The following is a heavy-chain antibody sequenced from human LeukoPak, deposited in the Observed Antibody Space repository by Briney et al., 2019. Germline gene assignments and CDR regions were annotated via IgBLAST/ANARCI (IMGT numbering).Heavy chain of an antibody. D-gene: IGHD7-27*01. V-gene: IGHV4-59*02. CDR2: IYYTGT. CDR1: GGSVSDYY. CDR3: ASRKLGNDY. J-gene: IGHJ4*02. Sequence: SETLSLTCTVSGGSVSDYYWSWIRQSPGKGLEWIGYIYYTGTSYNPSLKSRVTISADTSKNQFSLNLSSVTAADSAVYYCASRKLGNDYWGQGTLVTVSS.